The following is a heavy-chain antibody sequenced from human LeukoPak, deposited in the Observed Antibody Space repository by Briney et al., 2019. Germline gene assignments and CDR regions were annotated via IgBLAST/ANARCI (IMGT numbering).Heavy chain of an antibody. V-gene: IGHV3-21*01. CDR2: ISSSSSYI. J-gene: IGHJ6*02. Sequence: GGSLRLSCAASGFSFSSYGMSWVRQAPGKGLEWVSSISSSSSYIYYADSVKGRFTISRDNAKNSLYLQMNSLRAEDTAVYYCARDPSIVGATRDYYYYYGMDVWGQGTTVTVSS. D-gene: IGHD1-26*01. CDR1: GFSFSSYG. CDR3: ARDPSIVGATRDYYYYYGMDV.